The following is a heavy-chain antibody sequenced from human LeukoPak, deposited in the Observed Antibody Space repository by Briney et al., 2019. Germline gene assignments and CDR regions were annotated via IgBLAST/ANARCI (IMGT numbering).Heavy chain of an antibody. V-gene: IGHV4-39*07. CDR3: ARDYSNYYDSSAYYPYYYYYGMDV. Sequence: SETLSLTCTVSGGSISSSSYHWGWIRQPPGQGLEWIGSIYYSGSTNYNPSLKSRVTISVDTSKNQFSLKLSSVTAADTAVYYCARDYSNYYDSSAYYPYYYYYGMDVWGQGTTVTVSS. CDR2: IYYSGST. J-gene: IGHJ6*02. D-gene: IGHD3-22*01. CDR1: GGSISSSSYH.